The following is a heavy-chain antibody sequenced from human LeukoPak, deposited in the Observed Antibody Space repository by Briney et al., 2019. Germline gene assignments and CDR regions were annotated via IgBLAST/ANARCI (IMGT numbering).Heavy chain of an antibody. V-gene: IGHV3-23*01. D-gene: IGHD2-15*01. CDR1: GFTFGSYM. CDR2: ISSNDGST. Sequence: GGSLRLSCAASGFTFGSYMMTWVRQAPGRGLEWVSTISSNDGSTYYADSVKGRFTISRDNSKNTLYLQMSSLRAEDTAVYYCARYCSGASCYSGVDYWGQGTLVPVSS. CDR3: ARYCSGASCYSGVDY. J-gene: IGHJ4*02.